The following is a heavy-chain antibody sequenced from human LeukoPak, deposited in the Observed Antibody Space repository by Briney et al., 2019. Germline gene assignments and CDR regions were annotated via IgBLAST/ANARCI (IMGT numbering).Heavy chain of an antibody. CDR3: ARGPYYDSSGYYYYVAY. D-gene: IGHD3-22*01. J-gene: IGHJ4*02. V-gene: IGHV3-30*02. CDR1: GFTFSSYG. Sequence: GGSLRLSCAASGFTFSSYGMHWVRQAPGKGLEWVAFIRYDGSNKYYADSVKGRFTISRDNSKNTLYLQMNSLRAEDTAVYYCARGPYYDSSGYYYYVAYWGQGTLVTVSS. CDR2: IRYDGSNK.